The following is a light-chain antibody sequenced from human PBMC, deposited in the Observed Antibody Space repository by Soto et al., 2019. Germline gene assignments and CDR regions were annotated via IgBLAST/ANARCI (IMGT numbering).Light chain of an antibody. CDR2: KAS. CDR3: QHYNSYSEA. V-gene: IGKV1-5*03. CDR1: QTISSW. Sequence: DIQMTQSPSTLSGSVGDRVTIXXRASQTISSWLAWYQQKPGKAPKXAIYKASTLKSGVPSRFSGSGSGTEFTLTISSLQPDDFATYYCQHYNSYSEAFGQGTKVDIK. J-gene: IGKJ1*01.